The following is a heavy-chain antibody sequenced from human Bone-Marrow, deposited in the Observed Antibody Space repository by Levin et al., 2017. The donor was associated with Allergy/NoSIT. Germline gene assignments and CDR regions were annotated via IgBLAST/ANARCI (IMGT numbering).Heavy chain of an antibody. CDR3: SSWYFTCGVDV. CDR2: ISTTVDGGRT. D-gene: IGHD6-13*01. CDR1: GFAFSKAW. J-gene: IGHJ6*02. Sequence: PSETLSLTCAASGFAFSKAWMTWVRQAPGKGLEWVGRISTTVDGGRTDYPAPVQCRFTISRDDSKNTFYLQMNSLKTEDTAVYYISSWYFTCGVDVWGQGATVTVSS. V-gene: IGHV3-15*07.